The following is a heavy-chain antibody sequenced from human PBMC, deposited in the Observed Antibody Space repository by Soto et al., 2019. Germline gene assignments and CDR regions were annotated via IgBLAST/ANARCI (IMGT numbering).Heavy chain of an antibody. CDR2: ISASNGNT. J-gene: IGHJ5*02. D-gene: IGHD6-19*01. CDR1: GYTFTSYG. Sequence: QVQLVQSGAEVKSSGASVKVSCKASGYTFTSYGFSWVRQAPGQGLEWMGWISASNGNTNYAQKLQGRVTMTTDTSTGTAYMELRSLRSDDTATYYCAREWGAVIAVAGTGNWFDPWGQGTLVTVSS. V-gene: IGHV1-18*01. CDR3: AREWGAVIAVAGTGNWFDP.